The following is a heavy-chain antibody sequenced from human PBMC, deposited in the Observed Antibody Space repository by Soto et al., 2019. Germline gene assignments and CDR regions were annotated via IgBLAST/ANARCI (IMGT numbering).Heavy chain of an antibody. J-gene: IGHJ5*02. CDR1: GGSISSYY. Sequence: SETLSLTCTVSGGSISSYYWSWIRQPPGKGLEWIGYIYYSGSTNYNPSLKSRVTISVNTSKNQFSLKLSSVTAADTAVYYCARVLFGRGNWFDPWGQGTLVTVSS. CDR2: IYYSGST. CDR3: ARVLFGRGNWFDP. D-gene: IGHD3-3*01. V-gene: IGHV4-59*01.